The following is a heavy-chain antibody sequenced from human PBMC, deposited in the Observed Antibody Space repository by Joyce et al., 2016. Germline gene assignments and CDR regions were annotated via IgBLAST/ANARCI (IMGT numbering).Heavy chain of an antibody. V-gene: IGHV4-59*01. CDR3: ARGANYDLFIDNYFFDY. CDR2: LYYSGSN. CDR1: GESINSYY. J-gene: IGHJ4*02. D-gene: IGHD3-9*01. Sequence: QLQLQESGPGLVKPSETLSLTCIVSGESINSYYWTWIRQPPGKGPEWIGYLYYSGSNSYNPSLKSRVTISLNTSKNQFSLNLSSVTAADTALYFCARGANYDLFIDNYFFDYWGPGTLVTVSS.